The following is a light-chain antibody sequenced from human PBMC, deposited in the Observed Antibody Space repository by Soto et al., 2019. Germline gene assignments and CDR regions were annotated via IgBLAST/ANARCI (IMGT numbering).Light chain of an antibody. Sequence: QSVLTQPPSVSGAPGQRVTISCTGSSSNIGTGYDVHWYQQLPGTAPKLLIYGNNNRPSGVPDRFSGSKSGTSASLAITGVQAGDEADYYCQSYDSSLSGYVVFGGGTKLTVL. CDR1: SSNIGTGYD. CDR2: GNN. CDR3: QSYDSSLSGYVV. J-gene: IGLJ2*01. V-gene: IGLV1-40*01.